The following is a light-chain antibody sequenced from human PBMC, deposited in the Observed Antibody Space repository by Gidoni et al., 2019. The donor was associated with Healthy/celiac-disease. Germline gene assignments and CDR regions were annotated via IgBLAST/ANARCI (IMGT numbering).Light chain of an antibody. CDR2: LGS. V-gene: IGKV2-28*01. J-gene: IGKJ4*01. CDR1: QSLLHSNGYSY. Sequence: IVLTQSPLSLPVTPGEPASLSCRSSQSLLHSNGYSYLDWYLQKPGQSPQLLIYLGSNRASGVPDRYSGSGSGTDFTLKISRVEAEDVGVYYCMQALQTPRLTFGGGTKVEIK. CDR3: MQALQTPRLT.